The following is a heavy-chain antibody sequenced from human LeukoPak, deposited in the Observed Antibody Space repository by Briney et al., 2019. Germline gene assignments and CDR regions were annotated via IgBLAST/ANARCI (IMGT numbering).Heavy chain of an antibody. V-gene: IGHV3-48*03. Sequence: PGGSLRLSCAASGFTFSSYEMNWVRQAPGKGLEWVSYISSSGSTIYYADSVKGRFTISRDNAKNSLYLQMNSLRAEDTAVYYCARGGSGYSYGYDYWGQGTLVTASS. CDR1: GFTFSSYE. CDR2: ISSSGSTI. J-gene: IGHJ4*02. CDR3: ARGGSGYSYGYDY. D-gene: IGHD5-18*01.